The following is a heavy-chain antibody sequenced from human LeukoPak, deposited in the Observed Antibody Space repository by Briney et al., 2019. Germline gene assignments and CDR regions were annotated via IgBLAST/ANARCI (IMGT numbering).Heavy chain of an antibody. CDR3: AREGLRITMVRGATRFDP. D-gene: IGHD3-10*01. V-gene: IGHV4-61*02. Sequence: PSETLSLTCTVSGGSISSGSYYWSWIRQPAGKGLEWIGRIYTSGSTNYNPSLKSRVTMSVDTSKNQFSLKLSSVTAADTAVYYCAREGLRITMVRGATRFDPWGQGTLVTVSS. J-gene: IGHJ5*02. CDR1: GGSISSGSYY. CDR2: IYTSGST.